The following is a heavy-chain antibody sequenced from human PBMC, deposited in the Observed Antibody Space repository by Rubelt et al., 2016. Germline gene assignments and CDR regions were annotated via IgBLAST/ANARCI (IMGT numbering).Heavy chain of an antibody. D-gene: IGHD3-10*01. J-gene: IGHJ6*02. Sequence: QVQLVQSGSELKDPGASVKVSCKASGYTFNSYGISWVRQAPGQGLEWMGWISVYNGNTNYAQKHQGRVTMTTDTPTSTADMELRSLRSDDTAVYYCARGTMVRGAPDVWGQGTTVTVSS. CDR3: ARGTMVRGAPDV. CDR2: ISVYNGNT. V-gene: IGHV1-18*01. CDR1: GYTFNSYG.